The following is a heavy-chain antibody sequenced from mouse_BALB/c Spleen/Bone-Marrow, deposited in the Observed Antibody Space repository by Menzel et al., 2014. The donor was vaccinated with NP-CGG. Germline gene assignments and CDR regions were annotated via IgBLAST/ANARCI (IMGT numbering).Heavy chain of an antibody. D-gene: IGHD2-4*01. J-gene: IGHJ3*01. CDR2: ISYSGST. CDR3: ARREDYDWFAY. Sequence: DVQLVESGPGLVKPSQSLSLTCTVTGYSITSDYAWNWIRQFPGNKLEWMGYISYSGSTSYNPSLKSRISITRDTSKNQFFLQLNSVTTEDTATYYCARREDYDWFAYWGQGTLVTVSA. V-gene: IGHV3-2*02. CDR1: GYSITSDYA.